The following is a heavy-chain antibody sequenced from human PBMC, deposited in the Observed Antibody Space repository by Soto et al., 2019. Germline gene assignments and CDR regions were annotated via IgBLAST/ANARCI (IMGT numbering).Heavy chain of an antibody. CDR1: GGSISSGGYS. Sequence: SETLSLTCAVSGGSISSGGYSWSWIRQPPGKGLEWIGYIYHSGSTYYNTSLKSRVTISVDTSKNQFSLKLSSVTAADTAVYYCARHPSDFWFDPWGQGTQVTVSS. CDR3: ARHPSDFWFDP. CDR2: IYHSGST. J-gene: IGHJ5*02. D-gene: IGHD2-21*02. V-gene: IGHV4-30-2*03.